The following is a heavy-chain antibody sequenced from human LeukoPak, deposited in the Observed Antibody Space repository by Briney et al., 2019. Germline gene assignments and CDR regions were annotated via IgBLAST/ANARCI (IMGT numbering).Heavy chain of an antibody. CDR3: AGGYMVRGETTYAFDI. J-gene: IGHJ3*02. CDR2: ISSSGSTI. D-gene: IGHD3-10*01. CDR1: GFTFSSYE. V-gene: IGHV3-48*03. Sequence: GGSLRLSCAASGFTFSSYEMNWVRQAPGKGLEWVSYISSSGSTIYYADSVKGRFTISRDNAKNSLYLQMNSLRAEDTAVYYCAGGYMVRGETTYAFDIWGQGTMVTVSS.